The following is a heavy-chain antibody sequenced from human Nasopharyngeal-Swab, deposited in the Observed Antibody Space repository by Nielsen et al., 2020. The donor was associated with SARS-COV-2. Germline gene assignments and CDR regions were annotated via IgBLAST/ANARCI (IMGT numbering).Heavy chain of an antibody. J-gene: IGHJ6*02. D-gene: IGHD5-12*01. CDR2: IGGGSDST. Sequence: GESLKISCAASGFTFSNFAMSWVRQAPGKGLEWVSVIGGGSDSTYYTDSVRGRFTISRDNSKNTLNLQMNNLRAEDTAIYYCAKDRDSGDDPEEYYHYYGMDVWGQGAPVTVSS. CDR3: AKDRDSGDDPEEYYHYYGMDV. V-gene: IGHV3-23*01. CDR1: GFTFSNFA.